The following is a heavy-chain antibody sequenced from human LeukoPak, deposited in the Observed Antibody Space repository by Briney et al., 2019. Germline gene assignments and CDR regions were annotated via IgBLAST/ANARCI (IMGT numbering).Heavy chain of an antibody. J-gene: IGHJ5*02. V-gene: IGHV4-34*01. CDR1: NGSLSEYY. CDR2: INHSGST. D-gene: IGHD6-25*01. CDR3: ARGAPFYARMSGGWFDP. Sequence: SETLSLTCAVYNGSLSEYYWSWIRQPPGKGLEWIGEINHSGSTTYNPSLQSRVTMSVDTSKNQFSLKLSSVTAADTAVYYCARGAPFYARMSGGWFDPWGQGTLVTVSS.